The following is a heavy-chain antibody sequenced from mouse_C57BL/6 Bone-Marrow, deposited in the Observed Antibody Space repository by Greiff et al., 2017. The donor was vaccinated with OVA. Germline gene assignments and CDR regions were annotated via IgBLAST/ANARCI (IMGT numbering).Heavy chain of an antibody. J-gene: IGHJ4*01. CDR1: GYTFTSYT. CDR3: ERLAGDYYAMDY. CDR2: INPSSGYT. V-gene: IGHV1-4*01. Sequence: QVQLQQSGAELARPGASVKMSCKASGYTFTSYTMHWVKQRPGQGLEWIGYINPSSGYTKYNQKFKDKATLTADKSSSTAYMQLSSLTSEDSAVYYCERLAGDYYAMDYWGQGTSVTVSS. D-gene: IGHD6-1*01.